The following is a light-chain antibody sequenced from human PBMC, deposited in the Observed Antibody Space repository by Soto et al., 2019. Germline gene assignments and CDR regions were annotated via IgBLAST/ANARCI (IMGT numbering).Light chain of an antibody. J-gene: IGLJ2*01. V-gene: IGLV4-69*01. Sequence: QPVLTQSPSASASLGASVRLTCTLSRGHSSYAIAWLQQQPEKGPRYLMRVNSDGSQNKGDGIPDRFSGSTSGAERYLTISSLQSEDEADYYCQTWGTGVVFGGGTKLTVL. CDR1: RGHSSYA. CDR3: QTWGTGVV. CDR2: VNSDGSQ.